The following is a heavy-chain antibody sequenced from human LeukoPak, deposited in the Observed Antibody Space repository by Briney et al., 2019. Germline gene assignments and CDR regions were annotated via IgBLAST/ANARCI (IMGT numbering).Heavy chain of an antibody. CDR1: GFTFSSYA. Sequence: GGSLRLSCAASGFTFSSYAMHWVRQAPGKGLEWVAVISYDGSNKYYADSVKGRFTISRDNSKNTLYLQMNSLRAEDTAVYYCARVTRGYYSNYDYYYGMDVWGQGTTVTVSS. D-gene: IGHD4-11*01. J-gene: IGHJ6*02. V-gene: IGHV3-30-3*01. CDR2: ISYDGSNK. CDR3: ARVTRGYYSNYDYYYGMDV.